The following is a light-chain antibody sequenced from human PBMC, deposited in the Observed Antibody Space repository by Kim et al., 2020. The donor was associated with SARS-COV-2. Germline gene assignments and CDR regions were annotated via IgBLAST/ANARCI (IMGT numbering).Light chain of an antibody. CDR3: QAWDSRAAVV. CDR1: MLGDKY. V-gene: IGLV3-1*01. CDR2: QDT. J-gene: IGLJ2*01. Sequence: VSPGQTASIPCSGDMLGDKYTCWYQKKPGQSPVLVIFQDTKRPSGIPGRFSGSSSGNIATLTISGTQAVDEADYYCQAWDSRAAVVFGGGTQLTVL.